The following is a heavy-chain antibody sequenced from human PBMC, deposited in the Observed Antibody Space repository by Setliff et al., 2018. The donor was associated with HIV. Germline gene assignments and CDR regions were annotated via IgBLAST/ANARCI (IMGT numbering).Heavy chain of an antibody. V-gene: IGHV1-18*01. CDR2: ISAYNGNT. CDR1: GYTFTSYG. D-gene: IGHD3-22*01. Sequence: ASVKVSCKASGYTFTSYGISWVRRAPGQGLEWMGWISAYNGNTNYAQKLQGRVTMTTDTSTSTAYMELRSLRSDDTAVYYCARDQRITMIVVVTDAFDIWGQGTMVTVSS. CDR3: ARDQRITMIVVVTDAFDI. J-gene: IGHJ3*02.